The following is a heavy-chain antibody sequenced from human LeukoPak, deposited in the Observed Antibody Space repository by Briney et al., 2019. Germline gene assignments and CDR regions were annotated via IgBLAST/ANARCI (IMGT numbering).Heavy chain of an antibody. CDR1: GGSFSSYY. CDR2: IYTSGST. V-gene: IGHV4-4*07. D-gene: IGHD6-13*01. Sequence: SATLTLTCTASGGSFSSYYWSWIRQPAGKGLEWIGRIYTSGSTNNNPSFKSRVTMSVDTSKNQFSLKLSSVTAADTAVYYCARYGSSRWGNKLSNWFDPWGQGTLVTVSS. CDR3: ARYGSSRWGNKLSNWFDP. J-gene: IGHJ5*02.